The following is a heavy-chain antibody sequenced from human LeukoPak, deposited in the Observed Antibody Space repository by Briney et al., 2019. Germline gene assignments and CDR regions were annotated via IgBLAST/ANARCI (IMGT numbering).Heavy chain of an antibody. J-gene: IGHJ4*02. CDR3: ASPLRYFDY. Sequence: GGSLRLSCAASGFTVTNNYMSWVRQAPGKGLEWVSVIHNGGTTYYADSVKGRFTISRDSSKNTLYLQMNSLRAEDTAVYYCASPLRYFDYWGQGTLVTVSS. CDR1: GFTVTNNY. D-gene: IGHD3-9*01. CDR2: IHNGGTT. V-gene: IGHV3-53*01.